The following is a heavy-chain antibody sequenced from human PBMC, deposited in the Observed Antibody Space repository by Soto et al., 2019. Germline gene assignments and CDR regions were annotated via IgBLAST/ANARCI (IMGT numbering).Heavy chain of an antibody. CDR1: GGTFSSYA. CDR3: ARSFITMVRGVMSWFDP. Sequence: QVQLVQSGAEVQKPGSSVKVSCKASGGTFSSYAISWVRQAPGQGLEWMGGIIPIFGTANYAQKFQGRVTITAHESTSTAYMELSSLRSEDTAVYYCARSFITMVRGVMSWFDPWGQGTLVTVSS. V-gene: IGHV1-69*01. J-gene: IGHJ5*02. D-gene: IGHD3-10*01. CDR2: IIPIFGTA.